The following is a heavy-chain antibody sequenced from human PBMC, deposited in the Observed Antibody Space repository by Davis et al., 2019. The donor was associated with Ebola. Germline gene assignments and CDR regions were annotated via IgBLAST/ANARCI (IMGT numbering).Heavy chain of an antibody. V-gene: IGHV3-33*01. J-gene: IGHJ6*02. CDR3: ARTSTDSSPNTLRDVARYYYYYYGMDV. CDR2: IWYDGSNK. D-gene: IGHD3-22*01. Sequence: GESLKISCAASGFTFSSYGMHWVRQAPGKGLEWVAVIWYDGSNKYYADSVKGRFTISRDNSKNTLYLQMNSLRAEDTAVYYCARTSTDSSPNTLRDVARYYYYYYGMDVWGQGTTVTVSS. CDR1: GFTFSSYG.